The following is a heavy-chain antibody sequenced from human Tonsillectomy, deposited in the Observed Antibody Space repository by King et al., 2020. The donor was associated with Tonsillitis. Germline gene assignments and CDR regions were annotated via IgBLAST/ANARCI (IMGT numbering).Heavy chain of an antibody. CDR1: GGSISSRDYY. J-gene: IGHJ6*03. CDR2: IYYSGST. V-gene: IGHV4-31*03. CDR3: ARGGISGSYRFMDV. D-gene: IGHD3-10*01. Sequence: QLQESGPGQVKPSQTLSLTCSVSGGSISSRDYYWSWIRQHPGKGLEWIGYIYYSGSTDYNPSLKSRITISVDTSKKHFSLKVTSVTAADTAVYYCARGGISGSYRFMDVWGKGTTVTVSS.